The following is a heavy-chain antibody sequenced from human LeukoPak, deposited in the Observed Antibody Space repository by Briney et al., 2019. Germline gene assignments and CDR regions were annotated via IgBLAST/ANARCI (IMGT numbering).Heavy chain of an antibody. CDR2: IYTSGST. J-gene: IGHJ4*02. D-gene: IGHD6-19*01. CDR1: GGSLSSYY. Sequence: PSETLSLACTVSGGSLSSYYWSWIRQPAGKGLEWIGRIYTSGSTNYNPSLTSRVTMSVDTSNNQFSLKLSSVTAADTAVYYCARGGPEYSSGRYIPTVYYFDYWGQGTLVTVSS. V-gene: IGHV4-4*07. CDR3: ARGGPEYSSGRYIPTVYYFDY.